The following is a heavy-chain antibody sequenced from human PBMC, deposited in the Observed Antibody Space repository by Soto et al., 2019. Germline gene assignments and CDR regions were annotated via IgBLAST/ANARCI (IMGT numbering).Heavy chain of an antibody. CDR2: IYYSGST. CDR1: GGPIISYY. V-gene: IGHV4-59*01. D-gene: IGHD6-13*01. CDR3: ASTAGIAAAGDPYYYYYGMDV. J-gene: IGHJ6*02. Sequence: PSETLSLTCTASGGPIISYYWSWIRQPPGKGLEWIGYIYYSGSTNYNPSLKSRVTISVGTSKNQFSLKLSSVTAADTAVYYCASTAGIAAAGDPYYYYYGMDVWGQGTTVTVSS.